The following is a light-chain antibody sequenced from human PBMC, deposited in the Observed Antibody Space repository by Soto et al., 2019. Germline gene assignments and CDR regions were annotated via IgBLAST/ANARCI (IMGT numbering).Light chain of an antibody. Sequence: EIVLTQSPATLSVSPGESATLSCRASQSVSSNLAWYQQKPGQAPRLLIYGASTRATGIPARFSGSGSGTEFTLTISSLQSEDFAVYSCQQYNQWPPRTFGQGTKVEIK. CDR3: QQYNQWPPRT. CDR2: GAS. J-gene: IGKJ1*01. CDR1: QSVSSN. V-gene: IGKV3-15*01.